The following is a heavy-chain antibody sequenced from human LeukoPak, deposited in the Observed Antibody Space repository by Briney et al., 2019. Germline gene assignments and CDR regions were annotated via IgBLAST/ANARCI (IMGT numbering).Heavy chain of an antibody. CDR2: INPSGGST. CDR1: GYTFNRYY. V-gene: IGHV1-46*02. D-gene: IGHD3-10*01. CDR3: ARVFGRGDWFDP. Sequence: ASVKVSCKASGYTFNRYYMHWVRQAPGQGLEWMGIINPSGGSTSYAQKFQGRVTMTRDTSTSTVYMELSSLRSEDTAVYYCARVFGRGDWFDPWGQGTLVTVSS. J-gene: IGHJ5*02.